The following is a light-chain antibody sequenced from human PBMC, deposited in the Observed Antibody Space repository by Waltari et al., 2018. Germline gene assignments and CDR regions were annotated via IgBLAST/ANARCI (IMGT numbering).Light chain of an antibody. J-gene: IGLJ1*01. CDR3: QSYDSSLSGV. CDR1: SPTIRAGYY. CDR2: GNS. Sequence: QSVLTQPPSVSGAPGQRVTISCTGSSPTIRAGYYVTWYQQLPGTAPKLLIYGNSNLPSGVPDRFSGSKSGTSASLAITGLQAEDEADYYCQSYDSSLSGVFGTGTKVTVL. V-gene: IGLV1-40*01.